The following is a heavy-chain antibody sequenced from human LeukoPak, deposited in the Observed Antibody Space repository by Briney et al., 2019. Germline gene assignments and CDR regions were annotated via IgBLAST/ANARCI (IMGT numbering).Heavy chain of an antibody. D-gene: IGHD3-10*01. V-gene: IGHV1-18*04. Sequence: GASVKVSCKASGYTFTSYGISWVRQAPGQGLECMGWIGAYNGNTNYAQKLQGRVTMTTDTSTSTAYMNLRSLSSTDTAVYYSARGFLWFAELIASDYWGQGTLVTVSS. J-gene: IGHJ4*02. CDR2: IGAYNGNT. CDR1: GYTFTSYG. CDR3: ARGFLWFAELIASDY.